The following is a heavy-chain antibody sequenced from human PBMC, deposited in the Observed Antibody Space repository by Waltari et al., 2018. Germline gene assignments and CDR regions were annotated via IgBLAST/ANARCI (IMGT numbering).Heavy chain of an antibody. V-gene: IGHV3-49*04. J-gene: IGHJ4*02. CDR2: IRSKAFGGTI. CDR1: GFHFGAYG. Sequence: EVQLVESGGDLVQQGRSRRIFCTASGFHFGAYGLTGVRQAPGKGLEWVGFIRSKAFGGTIEYAASVRGRFTVSRDDSKSIAFLVMNSLKTEDTAVYYCTRVPPLTGYYGPFDYWGQGTLVTVSS. D-gene: IGHD3-9*01. CDR3: TRVPPLTGYYGPFDY.